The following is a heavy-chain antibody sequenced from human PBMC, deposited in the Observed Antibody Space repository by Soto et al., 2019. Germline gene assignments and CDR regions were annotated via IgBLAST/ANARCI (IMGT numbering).Heavy chain of an antibody. CDR1: GGTFSSYA. V-gene: IGHV1-69*13. Sequence: SVKVSCKASGGTFSSYAISWVRQAPGQGLEWMGGIIPIFGTANYAQKFQGRVTITADESTSTAYMELSSLRSEDTAVYYCARAIVVVVAAKSGAFDIWGQGTMVTVSS. J-gene: IGHJ3*02. CDR3: ARAIVVVVAAKSGAFDI. CDR2: IIPIFGTA. D-gene: IGHD2-15*01.